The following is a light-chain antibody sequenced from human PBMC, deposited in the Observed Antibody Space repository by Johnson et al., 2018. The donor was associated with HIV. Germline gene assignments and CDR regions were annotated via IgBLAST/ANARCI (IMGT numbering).Light chain of an antibody. J-gene: IGLJ1*01. Sequence: QSVLTQPPSVSAAPGQKVTVSCSGNTSNIENNYVSWYQHFPGAAPKLLIYENNKRPSGIPDRFSGSKSGTSATLAITALQTGDEADYYCGTWDSSLSAHYVFGTGTTISVL. CDR3: GTWDSSLSAHYV. CDR2: ENN. CDR1: TSNIENNY. V-gene: IGLV1-51*02.